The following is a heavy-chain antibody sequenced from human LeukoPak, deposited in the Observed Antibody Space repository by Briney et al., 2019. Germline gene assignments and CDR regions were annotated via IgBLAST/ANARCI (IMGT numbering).Heavy chain of an antibody. CDR1: GGSISSYS. CDR3: ARLPPRYDSDYYYGMDV. V-gene: IGHV4-59*08. CDR2: IYYSGSS. D-gene: IGHD5-12*01. Sequence: SETLSLTCTVSGGSISSYSWNWIRQPPGKGLEWIGYIYYSGSSDYNPSLKSRVTMSVDTSKNQFSLKLSSVTAADTAVYYCARLPPRYDSDYYYGMDVWGQGTTVTVSS. J-gene: IGHJ6*02.